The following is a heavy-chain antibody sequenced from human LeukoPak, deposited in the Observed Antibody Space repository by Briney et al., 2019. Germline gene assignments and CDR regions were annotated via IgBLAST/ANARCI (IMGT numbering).Heavy chain of an antibody. CDR2: IYYSGNT. V-gene: IGHV4-59*08. J-gene: IGHJ6*02. CDR3: ARLLAGGIVEGTYYYYDGMDV. D-gene: IGHD2-15*01. CDR1: GASISSHY. Sequence: SETLSLTCSVSGASISSHYWSWIRQPPGKGLEWIGYIYYSGNTDYNPSLESRVTISIDTSKTQFSLRLSSVTAADTAVYYCARLLAGGIVEGTYYYYDGMDVWGQGTTVTVSS.